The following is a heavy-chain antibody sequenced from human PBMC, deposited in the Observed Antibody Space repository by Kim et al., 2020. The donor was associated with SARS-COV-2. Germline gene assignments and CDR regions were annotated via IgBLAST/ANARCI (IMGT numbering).Heavy chain of an antibody. D-gene: IGHD2-2*01. Sequence: GRFTIARDNSKNMVHLQMNSLRVEDTAVYYCAKKFAGQNQVPGPSDHFDYWGQGTLVTVSS. J-gene: IGHJ4*02. CDR3: AKKFAGQNQVPGPSDHFDY. V-gene: IGHV3-23*01.